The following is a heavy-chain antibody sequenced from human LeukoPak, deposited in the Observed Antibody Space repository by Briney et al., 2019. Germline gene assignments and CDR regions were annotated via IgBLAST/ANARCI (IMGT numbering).Heavy chain of an antibody. CDR3: ARGGDSSGYYDY. Sequence: PGGSLRLSCAASGFTFSSYWMRWVRQAPGKGLVWVSRINSDGSSTSYADSVKGRFTISRDNAKNTLYLQMNSLRAEDTAVYYCARGGDSSGYYDYWGQGTLVTVSS. CDR2: INSDGSST. D-gene: IGHD3-22*01. CDR1: GFTFSSYW. J-gene: IGHJ4*02. V-gene: IGHV3-74*01.